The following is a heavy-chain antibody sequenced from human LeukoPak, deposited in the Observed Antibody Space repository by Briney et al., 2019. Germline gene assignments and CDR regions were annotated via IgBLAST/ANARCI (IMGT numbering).Heavy chain of an antibody. D-gene: IGHD3-10*01. Sequence: PGGSLRLSCAASRFTFSSYSMNWVRQAPGKGLEWVSSISSSSSSYIYYADSVKGRFTISRDNAKNSLYLQMNNLRAEDTAVYYCARGQVLPGPFRVDAFDIWGQGTMVTVSS. CDR1: RFTFSSYS. V-gene: IGHV3-21*04. CDR2: ISSSSSSYI. J-gene: IGHJ3*02. CDR3: ARGQVLPGPFRVDAFDI.